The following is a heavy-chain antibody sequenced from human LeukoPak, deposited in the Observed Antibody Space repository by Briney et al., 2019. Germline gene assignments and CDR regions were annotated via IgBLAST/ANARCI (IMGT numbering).Heavy chain of an antibody. CDR2: SRNEGHSYST. CDR3: VALLRGIGY. CDR1: GFTFSDHY. Sequence: GGSLRLSCAVSGFTFSDHYMDWVRQAPGKGLEWIGRSRNEGHSYSTDFAASVRGRASLSRDHSRNSLYLQINSLRTDDTAVYYCVALLRGIGYWGQGTVATVSS. D-gene: IGHD3-10*01. V-gene: IGHV3-72*01. J-gene: IGHJ4*02.